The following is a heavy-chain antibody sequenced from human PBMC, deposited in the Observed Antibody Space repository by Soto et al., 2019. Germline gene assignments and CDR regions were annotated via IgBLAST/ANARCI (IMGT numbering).Heavy chain of an antibody. CDR3: ARDRFASSWSYFDY. D-gene: IGHD6-13*01. V-gene: IGHV3-30-3*01. CDR2: ISDDGSNK. Sequence: QVQLVESGGGVVQPGRSLRLSCAASGFTFSNYALHWVRQAPGKGLEWVAVISDDGSNKYYADSVKGRFTISRDNSKNTVYLQMNSLRAEDTAVYYCARDRFASSWSYFDYWGQGTPVTVSS. J-gene: IGHJ4*02. CDR1: GFTFSNYA.